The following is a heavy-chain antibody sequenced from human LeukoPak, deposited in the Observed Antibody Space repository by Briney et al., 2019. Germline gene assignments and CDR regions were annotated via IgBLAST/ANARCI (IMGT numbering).Heavy chain of an antibody. Sequence: GGSLILSCAASGFIFSNYAMSWVRQVPGRGLEWVSTISSRGDSTYVADSVKGRFTISRDNSKNSLYLQMNTVRAEDAAVYYCVKGPRPDITVAHTVENWGQGTLVTVSS. CDR2: ISSRGDST. D-gene: IGHD6-19*01. CDR1: GFIFSNYA. CDR3: VKGPRPDITVAHTVEN. J-gene: IGHJ4*02. V-gene: IGHV3-23*01.